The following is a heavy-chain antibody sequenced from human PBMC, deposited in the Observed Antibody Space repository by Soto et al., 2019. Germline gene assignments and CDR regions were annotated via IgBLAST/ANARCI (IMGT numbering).Heavy chain of an antibody. D-gene: IGHD5-18*01. CDR3: AKERSAYSYGYYDF. Sequence: PGGSLRLSCAASGFTFSSYAMHWVRQAPGKGLEWVAVISYDGSNKYYADSVKGQFTISRDNSKNTLYLQMNSLRTEDTAVYYCAKERSAYSYGYYDFWGHGTLVTVSS. CDR2: ISYDGSNK. CDR1: GFTFSSYA. J-gene: IGHJ4*01. V-gene: IGHV3-30-3*01.